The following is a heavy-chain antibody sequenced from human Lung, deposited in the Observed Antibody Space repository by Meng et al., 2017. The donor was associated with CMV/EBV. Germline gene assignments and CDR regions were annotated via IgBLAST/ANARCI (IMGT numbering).Heavy chain of an antibody. CDR2: ISYDGSDK. J-gene: IGHJ4*02. CDR1: GFTFSSYA. CDR3: ARRNFYGTNGVCYLDY. Sequence: GGSXRLXXAASGFTFSSYAMHWVRQAPGKGLEWLAVISYDGSDKYYTDSVKGRFTISRDSSKNTLLLQMNSLRAEDTAVYYCARRNFYGTNGVCYLDYWGQGTLVTVSS. V-gene: IGHV3-30*04. D-gene: IGHD2-8*01.